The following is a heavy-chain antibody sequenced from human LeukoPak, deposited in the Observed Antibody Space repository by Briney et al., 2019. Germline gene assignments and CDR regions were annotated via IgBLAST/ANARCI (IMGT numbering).Heavy chain of an antibody. CDR3: ARGYSSGWPDF. CDR1: GLTFSSYE. D-gene: IGHD6-25*01. CDR2: ISSSGSST. Sequence: SGGSLRLSCAAFGLTFSSYEMNWVRQAPGKGLEWVSYISSSGSSTYYADSVRGRFTIPRDNSKNTLYLQMNSLRAEDTAVYFCARGYSSGWPDFWGQGTLVTVSS. V-gene: IGHV3-48*03. J-gene: IGHJ4*02.